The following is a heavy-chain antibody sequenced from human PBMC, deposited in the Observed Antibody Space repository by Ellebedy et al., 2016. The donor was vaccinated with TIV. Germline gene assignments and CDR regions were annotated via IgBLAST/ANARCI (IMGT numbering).Heavy chain of an antibody. CDR2: INPNTGGT. Sequence: AASVKVSCKASGYTFTGYFLHWVRQAPGQGLEWMGWINPNTGGTNYAQKFQGRVIMTRETSINTVYMEMSRLRSDDTAVYYCARVHLFGWNDKGLDPWGQGTLVTVSS. CDR1: GYTFTGYF. V-gene: IGHV1-2*02. J-gene: IGHJ5*02. D-gene: IGHD1-1*01. CDR3: ARVHLFGWNDKGLDP.